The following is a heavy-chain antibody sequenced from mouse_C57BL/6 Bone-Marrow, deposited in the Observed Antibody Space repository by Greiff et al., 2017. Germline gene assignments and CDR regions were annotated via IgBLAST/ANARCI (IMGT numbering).Heavy chain of an antibody. J-gene: IGHJ1*03. CDR3: CIYDSTPYWYSDV. CDR1: GYTFTSYG. Sequence: QVQLQQSGAELARPGASVKLSCKASGYTFTSYGISWVKQRTGQGLEWIGEIYPRSGNTYYNEKFKGKATLTADKSSSTAYMELRSLTSEDSAVYFCCIYDSTPYWYSDVWGTGPAVTVS. D-gene: IGHD1-1*01. CDR2: IYPRSGNT. V-gene: IGHV1-81*01.